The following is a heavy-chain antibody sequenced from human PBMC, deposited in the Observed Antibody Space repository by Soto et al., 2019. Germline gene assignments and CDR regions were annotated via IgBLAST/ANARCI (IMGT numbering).Heavy chain of an antibody. D-gene: IGHD2-2*01. J-gene: IGHJ5*02. CDR2: IWYDGSNK. CDR1: GFTFSSYG. Sequence: QVQLVESGGGVVQPGRSLRLSCAASGFTFSSYGMHWVRQAPGKGLEWVAVIWYDGSNKYYADSVKGRFTISRDNSTNTLYLQMNSLRAEYTAVYYCARDPIFGVVVPAAIGGFEPWGQGTVVSVSS. CDR3: ARDPIFGVVVPAAIGGFEP. V-gene: IGHV3-33*01.